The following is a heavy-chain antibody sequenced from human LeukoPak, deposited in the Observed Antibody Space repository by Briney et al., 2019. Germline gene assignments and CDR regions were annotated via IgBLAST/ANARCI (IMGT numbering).Heavy chain of an antibody. D-gene: IGHD6-19*01. J-gene: IGHJ4*02. CDR1: GFTVSNNY. CDR2: ISGSGGST. V-gene: IGHV3-23*01. Sequence: PGRSLRLSCVASGFTVSNNYMSWVRQAPGKGLGWVSAISGSGGSTYYADSVKGRFTISRDNSKNTLYLQMNSLRAEDTAVYYCAKDGDTAVAGTKIDYFDYWGQGTLVTVSS. CDR3: AKDGDTAVAGTKIDYFDY.